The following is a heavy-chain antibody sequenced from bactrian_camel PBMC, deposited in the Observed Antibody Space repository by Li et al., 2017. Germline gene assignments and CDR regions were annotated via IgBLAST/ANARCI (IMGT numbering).Heavy chain of an antibody. CDR2: IYTDGIT. Sequence: DVQLVESGGRLVQPGGSLRLSCASSGFTFSSYYMIWVRQAPGKGLEWVSNIYTDGITHYADSVKGRFTISKDSAENTLYLQMNSLKPEDTAMYYCAAEASYSGDLFGFWGQGTQVTVS. V-gene: IGHV3S10*01. CDR1: GFTFSSYY. J-gene: IGHJ6*01. D-gene: IGHD2*01. CDR3: AAEASYSGDLFGF.